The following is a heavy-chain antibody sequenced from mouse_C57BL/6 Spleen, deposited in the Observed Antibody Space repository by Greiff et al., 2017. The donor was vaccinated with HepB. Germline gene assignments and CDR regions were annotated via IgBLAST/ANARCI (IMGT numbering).Heavy chain of an antibody. Sequence: QVQLQQSGPELVKPGASEKISCKASGYSFTSYYIHWVKQRPGQGLEWIGWIYPGSGNTKYNEKFKGKATLTADTSSSTAYMHLSSLTSEDSAVYYCARRYDYDDYFDYWGQGTTLTVSS. CDR3: ARRYDYDDYFDY. CDR1: GYSFTSYY. V-gene: IGHV1-66*01. J-gene: IGHJ2*01. D-gene: IGHD2-4*01. CDR2: IYPGSGNT.